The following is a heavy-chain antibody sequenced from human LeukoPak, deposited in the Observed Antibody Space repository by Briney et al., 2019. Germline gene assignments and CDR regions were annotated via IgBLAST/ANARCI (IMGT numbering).Heavy chain of an antibody. CDR1: GGSISSGSCY. CDR2: IYTSGTT. D-gene: IGHD3-10*01. V-gene: IGHV4-61*02. Sequence: SQTLSLTCTVSGGSISSGSCYWRWIRQPAGKGLEWIGRIYTSGTTNYNPSLKSRVTMSVDTSKNQFSLKLGSVIAADTAVYYCASLVRGFRSDFDYWGQGTLVTVSS. J-gene: IGHJ4*02. CDR3: ASLVRGFRSDFDY.